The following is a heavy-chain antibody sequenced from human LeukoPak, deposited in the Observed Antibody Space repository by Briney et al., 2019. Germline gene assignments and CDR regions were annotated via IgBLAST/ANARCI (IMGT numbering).Heavy chain of an antibody. D-gene: IGHD2-21*02. CDR3: ARDLVVTAILEFDY. J-gene: IGHJ4*02. Sequence: ASVKVSCKASGYTFTDYYMHWVRQAPGQGLEWMGWIHPNSGGTDYAQKFQGRVTMTSDTSISTAYMELSRLRSDDTAVYYCARDLVVTAILEFDYWGQGTLVTVSS. CDR1: GYTFTDYY. V-gene: IGHV1-2*02. CDR2: IHPNSGGT.